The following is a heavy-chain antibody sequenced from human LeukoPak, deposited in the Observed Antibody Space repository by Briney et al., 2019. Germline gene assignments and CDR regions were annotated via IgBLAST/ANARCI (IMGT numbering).Heavy chain of an antibody. V-gene: IGHV3-30*18. CDR1: GFTFSSYG. J-gene: IGHJ4*02. D-gene: IGHD3-10*01. CDR2: ISYDGSNK. CDR3: AKPIVLLWFGGFDY. Sequence: GGSLRLSCAASGFTFSSYGMHWVRQAPGKGLEWVAVISYDGSNKYYADSVKGRFTISRDNSKNTLYLQMNSLRAEDTAVYYCAKPIVLLWFGGFDYWGQGTLVTVSS.